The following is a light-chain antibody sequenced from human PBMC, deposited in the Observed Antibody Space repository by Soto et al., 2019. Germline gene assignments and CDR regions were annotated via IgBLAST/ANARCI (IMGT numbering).Light chain of an antibody. CDR1: QSVRSNF. V-gene: IGKV3-20*01. CDR2: GAS. CDR3: QQYGGSPRT. J-gene: IGKJ1*01. Sequence: ENVLTQSPGTLSLSPGERATLSCRASQSVRSNFLAWYQQKPGQAPRLLIYGASNRATGIPDRFSGSGSGTDFTLTITRLEPEDFAVYYCQQYGGSPRTFGQGTKVDIK.